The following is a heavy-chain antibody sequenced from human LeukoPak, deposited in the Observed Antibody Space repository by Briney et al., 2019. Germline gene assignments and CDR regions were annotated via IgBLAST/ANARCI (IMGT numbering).Heavy chain of an antibody. J-gene: IGHJ4*02. CDR3: ARDWTYSPEY. Sequence: PGGSLRLSCAAPGFTFSSYGMHWVRQAPGKGLERGAVIWYDGSKKYYADSVKGRFTISRDNSKNTLFLQMNSLRVEDTAVYYCARDWTYSPEYWGQGTLVTVSS. D-gene: IGHD2-15*01. CDR2: IWYDGSKK. V-gene: IGHV3-33*01. CDR1: GFTFSSYG.